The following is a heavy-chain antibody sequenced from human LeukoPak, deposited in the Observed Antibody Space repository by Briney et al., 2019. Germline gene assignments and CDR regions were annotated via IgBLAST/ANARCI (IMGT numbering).Heavy chain of an antibody. V-gene: IGHV4-59*01. CDR2: IYYSGST. CDR3: ARFEGPYGSGSIDY. CDR1: GGSISSYY. Sequence: SEALSLTCTVSGGSISSYYWSWIRQPPGKGLEWIGCIYYSGSTNYNPSLKSRVTISVDTSKNQFSLKLSPVTAADTAVYYCARFEGPYGSGSIDYWGQGTLVTVSS. J-gene: IGHJ4*02. D-gene: IGHD3-10*01.